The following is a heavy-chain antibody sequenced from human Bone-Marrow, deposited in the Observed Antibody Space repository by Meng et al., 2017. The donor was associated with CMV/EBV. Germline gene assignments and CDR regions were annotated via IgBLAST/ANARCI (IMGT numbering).Heavy chain of an antibody. D-gene: IGHD2-2*02. CDR1: GFTFSDYY. V-gene: IGHV3-11*01. J-gene: IGHJ5*02. Sequence: GESLKISCAASGFTFSDYYVSWIRQAPGKGLEWVSYISSSGSTIYYADSVKGRFTISRDNAKNSLYLQMNSLRAEDTAVYYCARHVGHCSSTSCYRFWFDPWGQGTLVTVSS. CDR3: ARHVGHCSSTSCYRFWFDP. CDR2: ISSSGSTI.